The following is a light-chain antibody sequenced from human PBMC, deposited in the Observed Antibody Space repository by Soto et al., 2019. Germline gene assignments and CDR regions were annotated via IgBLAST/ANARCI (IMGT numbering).Light chain of an antibody. Sequence: DIQMTQSPTSLSASIGDTVTINCRASQHISTWLAWYQQKPGNAPRLLISTVSILHSGLPSRFSGNGYGTDFNLTIDTLQTEDFATYFCQQANSLPYTFGQGTRL. CDR3: QQANSLPYT. CDR2: TVS. V-gene: IGKV1-12*01. J-gene: IGKJ2*01. CDR1: QHISTW.